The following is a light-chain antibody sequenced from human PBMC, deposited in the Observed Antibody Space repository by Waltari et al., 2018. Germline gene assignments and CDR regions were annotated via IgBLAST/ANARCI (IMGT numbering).Light chain of an antibody. CDR1: SNDVGGYNS. V-gene: IGLV2-14*01. J-gene: IGLJ2*01. Sequence: QSVLTQPASVSGSPGQSVTIFCAGTSNDVGGYNSVSWYKEHPGQAPRFIIYDVSDRPAGVSDRFSGSKSGNTASLTISGLQAEDEADYYCSSQSSNDVVLFGGGTKLTVL. CDR3: SSQSSNDVVL. CDR2: DVS.